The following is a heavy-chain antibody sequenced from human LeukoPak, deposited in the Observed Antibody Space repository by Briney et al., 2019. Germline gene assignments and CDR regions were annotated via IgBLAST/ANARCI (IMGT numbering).Heavy chain of an antibody. CDR2: IYYSGST. J-gene: IGHJ4*02. V-gene: IGHV4-59*08. D-gene: IGHD3-22*01. CDR3: ARFHDSSGVDY. CDR1: GGSISTYY. Sequence: SETLSLTCTVSGGSISTYYWSWIRQPPGKGLEWIGYIYYSGSTNYNPSLKSRVTMSVDTSKNQFSLKVRSVTAADTAVYYCARFHDSSGVDYWGQGTLVTVSS.